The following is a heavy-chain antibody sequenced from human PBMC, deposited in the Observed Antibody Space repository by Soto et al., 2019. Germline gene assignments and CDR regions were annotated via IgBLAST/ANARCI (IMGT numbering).Heavy chain of an antibody. CDR1: GFTFSSYS. D-gene: IGHD2-2*01. Sequence: KTGGSLRLSCAASGFTFSSYSMNWVRQAPGKGLEWVSSISSSSSYIYYADSVKGRFTISRDNAKNSLYLQMNSLRAEDTAVYYCARDLGIPAARREVYYYYGMDVWGQGTTVTVSS. CDR3: ARDLGIPAARREVYYYYGMDV. V-gene: IGHV3-21*01. CDR2: ISSSSSYI. J-gene: IGHJ6*02.